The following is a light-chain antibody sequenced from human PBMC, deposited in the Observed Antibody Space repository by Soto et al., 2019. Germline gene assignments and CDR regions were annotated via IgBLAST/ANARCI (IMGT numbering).Light chain of an antibody. CDR3: QQYVSIPLT. V-gene: IGKV3-20*01. J-gene: IGKJ4*01. CDR2: GAS. Sequence: EIVLTQSPGTLSLSPGERATLSCRASQSIGTYLAWYQQKPGQAPRLLIYGASSRATGIPDRFSGSGSGTDFTLTISRLEPEDFAVYHCQQYVSIPLTFDGGTKVDIK. CDR1: QSIGTY.